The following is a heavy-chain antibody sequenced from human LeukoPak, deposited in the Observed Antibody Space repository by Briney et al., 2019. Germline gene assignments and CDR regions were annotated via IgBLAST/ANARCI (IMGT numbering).Heavy chain of an antibody. CDR1: GYTFTSYG. CDR2: ISAYNGNT. CDR3: ARDRPVAARPGWFDP. V-gene: IGHV1-18*01. Sequence: ASVKVSCKASGYTFTSYGISWVRQAPGQGLEWMGWISAYNGNTNYAQKLQGRVTMTTDTSTSTAYMELRSLRSDDTAVYYCARDRPVAARPGWFDPWGQGTLVTVSS. J-gene: IGHJ5*02. D-gene: IGHD6-6*01.